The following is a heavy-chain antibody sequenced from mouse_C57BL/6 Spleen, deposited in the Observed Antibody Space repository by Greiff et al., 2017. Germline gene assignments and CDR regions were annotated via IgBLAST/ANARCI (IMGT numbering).Heavy chain of an antibody. CDR3: ARWDYYGSSSLFAY. V-gene: IGHV1-80*01. D-gene: IGHD1-1*01. CDR2: IYPGDGDT. Sequence: VQLQQSGAELVKPGASVKISCKASGYAFSSSWMNWVKQRPGKGLEWIGQIYPGDGDTNYNGKFKGKATLTADKSSSTAYMQLSSLTSEDSAVYFCARWDYYGSSSLFAYWGQGTLVTVSA. J-gene: IGHJ3*01. CDR1: GYAFSSSW.